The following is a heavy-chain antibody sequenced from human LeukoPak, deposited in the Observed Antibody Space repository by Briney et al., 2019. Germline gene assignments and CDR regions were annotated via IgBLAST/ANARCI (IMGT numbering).Heavy chain of an antibody. CDR1: GYTFTNYD. CDR3: ATDLWGATY. D-gene: IGHD1-26*01. J-gene: IGHJ4*02. CDR2: MNPSTGNT. V-gene: IGHV1-8*01. Sequence: EASVKVSCKASGYTFTNYDINWVRQATGQGLEWMGWMNPSTGNTGYAQKFQGRVTLTRNTSISTGYMELSSLRSEDTAVYYCATDLWGATYWGQGTLVTVSS.